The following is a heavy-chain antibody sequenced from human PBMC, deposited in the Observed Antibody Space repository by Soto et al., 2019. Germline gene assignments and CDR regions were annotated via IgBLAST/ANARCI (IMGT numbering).Heavy chain of an antibody. CDR1: GFILSDCA. CDR2: ISSSSSVI. Sequence: EVQLVESGGGLVQPGGSLRLSCATSGFILSDCAMNWVCQAPGKGLEWVSYISSSSSVIDYADSVKGRFSVSRDNARNSLYLQMNSLRAEDTAVYYCARDLSWGSNWYYYMDVWGKGTTVTVSS. J-gene: IGHJ6*03. CDR3: ARDLSWGSNWYYYMDV. V-gene: IGHV3-48*01. D-gene: IGHD7-27*01.